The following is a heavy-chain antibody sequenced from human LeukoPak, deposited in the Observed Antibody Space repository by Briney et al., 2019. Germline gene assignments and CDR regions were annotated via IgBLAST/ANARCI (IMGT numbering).Heavy chain of an antibody. CDR1: GFTFSSYS. CDR2: ISSSSSYI. D-gene: IGHD6-19*01. J-gene: IGHJ4*02. Sequence: PGGSLRLSCAASGFTFSSYSMNWVRQAPGKGLEWVSSISSSSSYIYYADSVKGRFTISRDNSKNTLYLQMSSLRTEDTAIYYCAKDVVPDSGWDLDYWGQGTLVTVSS. V-gene: IGHV3-21*04. CDR3: AKDVVPDSGWDLDY.